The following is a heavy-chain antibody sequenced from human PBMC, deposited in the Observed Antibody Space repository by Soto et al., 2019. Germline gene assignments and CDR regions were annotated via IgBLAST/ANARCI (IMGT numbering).Heavy chain of an antibody. CDR2: IYYSGST. CDR3: ARRRITMVRGVSWFDP. D-gene: IGHD3-10*01. Sequence: QVQLQESGPGLVKPSETLSLTCTVSGGSISSYYWSWIRQPPGKGLEWIGYIYYSGSTNYNPSLKSRVTISVDTSKNQFALKLSSVTAADTAVYYCARRRITMVRGVSWFDPWGQGTLFTVSS. CDR1: GGSISSYY. V-gene: IGHV4-59*08. J-gene: IGHJ5*02.